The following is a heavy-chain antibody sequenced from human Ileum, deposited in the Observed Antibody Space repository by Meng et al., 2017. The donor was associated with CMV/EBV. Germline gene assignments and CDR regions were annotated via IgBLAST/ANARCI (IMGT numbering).Heavy chain of an antibody. CDR1: EFTFTDYY. Sequence: GGSLRLSCEASEFTFTDYYMSWIRQAPGKGLEWLSYISSSASTIYYADSVKGRFTISRDNAKNSLYLQMNSLTAEDTAVYYCARGPAGAGDWFEHDYWGQGTLVTVSS. V-gene: IGHV3-11*01. CDR3: ARGPAGAGDWFEHDY. J-gene: IGHJ4*02. D-gene: IGHD3-10*01. CDR2: ISSSASTI.